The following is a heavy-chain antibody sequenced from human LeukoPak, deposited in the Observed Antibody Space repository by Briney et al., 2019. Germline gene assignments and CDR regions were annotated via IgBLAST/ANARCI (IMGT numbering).Heavy chain of an antibody. V-gene: IGHV3-23*01. Sequence: PGGSLRLSCAASGFIFSNHWMHWVRQAPGKGLEWVSGISGSGGSTYDADSVKGRFTISRDNSKSTLYLQMNSLRAEDTAVYYCANAPAYGLPLYWGQGTLVSVSS. D-gene: IGHD4-17*01. CDR1: GFIFSNHW. J-gene: IGHJ4*02. CDR3: ANAPAYGLPLY. CDR2: ISGSGGST.